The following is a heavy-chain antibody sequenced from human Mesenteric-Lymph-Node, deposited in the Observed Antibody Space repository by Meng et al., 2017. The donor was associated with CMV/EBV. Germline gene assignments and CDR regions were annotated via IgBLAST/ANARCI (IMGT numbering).Heavy chain of an antibody. CDR3: ARDGGGFNSSPFDY. Sequence: LKISCAASGFTFSSHAMHWVRQAPGKGLEWVAVTSYDANSQYYTDSVKGRFTISRDNSHNMLYLQMNSLRVDDTAVYYCARDGGGFNSSPFDYWGQGTLVTVSS. CDR1: GFTFSSHA. D-gene: IGHD3-16*01. V-gene: IGHV3-30*04. J-gene: IGHJ4*02. CDR2: TSYDANSQ.